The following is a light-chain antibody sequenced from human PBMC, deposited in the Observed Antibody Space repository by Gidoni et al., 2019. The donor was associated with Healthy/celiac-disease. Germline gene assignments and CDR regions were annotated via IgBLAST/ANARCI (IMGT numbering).Light chain of an antibody. CDR2: AAS. CDR3: QQSYSTFPT. V-gene: IGKV1-39*01. J-gene: IGKJ5*01. Sequence: DIQMTQSPSSLSASVGDRVTITCRASQSISSYLNWYQQKPGKAPKLLIYAASSLQSGVPSRFSGSGSGTDFTLTISSLQPEDFATYYCQQSYSTFPTFGQXTRLEIK. CDR1: QSISSY.